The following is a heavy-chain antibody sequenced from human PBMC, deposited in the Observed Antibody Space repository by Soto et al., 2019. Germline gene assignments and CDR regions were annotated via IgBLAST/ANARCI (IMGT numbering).Heavy chain of an antibody. D-gene: IGHD2-15*01. Sequence: GGSLRLSCAASGFTFSSYAMSWVRQAPGKGLEWVSAISGSGGSTYYADSVKGRFTISRDNSKNTLYLQMNSLRAEDTAVYYCAKADIVVVVAATVHLQHWGQGTLVTVSS. CDR2: ISGSGGST. CDR1: GFTFSSYA. V-gene: IGHV3-23*01. J-gene: IGHJ1*01. CDR3: AKADIVVVVAATVHLQH.